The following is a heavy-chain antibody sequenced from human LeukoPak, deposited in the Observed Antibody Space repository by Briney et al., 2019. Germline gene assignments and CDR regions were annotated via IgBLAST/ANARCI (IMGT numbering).Heavy chain of an antibody. V-gene: IGHV3-30*02. CDR2: IRYDGSNK. CDR1: GFTFSSYG. D-gene: IGHD3-10*01. Sequence: GGSLRLSCVASGFTFSSYGIHWVRQAPGKGLEWVAFIRYDGSNKYYADSVKGRFTISRDNSKNTLYLQMNSLRAEDTAVYYCAKSYGSGSYYSPIDYWGQGTLVTVSS. CDR3: AKSYGSGSYYSPIDY. J-gene: IGHJ4*02.